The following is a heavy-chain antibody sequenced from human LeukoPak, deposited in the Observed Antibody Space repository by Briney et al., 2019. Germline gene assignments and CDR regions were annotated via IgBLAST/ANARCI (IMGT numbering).Heavy chain of an antibody. D-gene: IGHD3-10*01. V-gene: IGHV4-39*01. CDR3: ARFMVRGVIDY. CDR2: IYYSGST. CDR1: GGSISISSYY. J-gene: IGHJ4*02. Sequence: PSETLSLTCTVSGGSISISSYYWGWIRQPPGKGLEWIGSIYYSGSTYYNPSLKSRVTISVDTSKIRSSLKLSSVTASDTAVYYCARFMVRGVIDYWGQGTLVTVSS.